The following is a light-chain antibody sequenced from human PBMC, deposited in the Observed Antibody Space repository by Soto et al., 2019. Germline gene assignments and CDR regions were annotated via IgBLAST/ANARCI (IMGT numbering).Light chain of an antibody. CDR2: DVN. CDR3: CSYAGSYTYV. Sequence: QSVLAQPRSVSGSPGRSVTISCTGTSSDVGGYNYVSWYQQHPGKAPKLMIYDVNLRPSGVPDRFSGSKSGNTASLTISGLQTEDEADYYCCSYAGSYTYVFATGTKVTVL. V-gene: IGLV2-11*01. J-gene: IGLJ1*01. CDR1: SSDVGGYNY.